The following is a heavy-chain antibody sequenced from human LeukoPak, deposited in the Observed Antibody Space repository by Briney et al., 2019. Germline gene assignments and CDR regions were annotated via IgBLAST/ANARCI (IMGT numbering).Heavy chain of an antibody. CDR3: ARGDSSSSAFDY. V-gene: IGHV3-21*01. CDR1: GFSFSDAW. D-gene: IGHD6-6*01. J-gene: IGHJ4*02. CDR2: ISSSSSYI. Sequence: GGSLRLSCAASGFSFSDAWMIWVHQVPGKGLEWVSSISSSSSYIYYADSVKGRFTISRDNAKNSLYLQMNSLRAEDTAVYYCARGDSSSSAFDYWGQGTLVTVSS.